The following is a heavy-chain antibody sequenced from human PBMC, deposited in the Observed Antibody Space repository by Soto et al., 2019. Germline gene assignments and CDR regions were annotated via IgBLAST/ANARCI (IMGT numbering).Heavy chain of an antibody. J-gene: IGHJ4*02. CDR3: ARDYGVRYFEF. V-gene: IGHV3-66*01. D-gene: IGHD3-10*01. Sequence: LVESGGRLVQPGGSLKLSCAASGFSCRGNYMRWFRQAPGKGLKWISIIYSGGDTFYADSVKGRFFTSRDISRNTVYLQMNSLTAEDTAMYYCARDYGVRYFEFWGPATLVTGSS. CDR2: IYSGGDT. CDR1: GFSCRGNY.